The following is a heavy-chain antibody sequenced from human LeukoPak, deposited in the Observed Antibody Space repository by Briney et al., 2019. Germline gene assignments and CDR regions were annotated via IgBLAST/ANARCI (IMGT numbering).Heavy chain of an antibody. D-gene: IGHD3-16*02. CDR2: INGDGSST. CDR3: VSGLDS. Sequence: RPGGSLRLSCAAAGLTFSSAWMYCVRQAPGKGLVCVSYINGDGSSTNYADSVRGRFTISRDNAKKTLYLQMNSLGDEDTAVYYCVSGLDSWGLGTLVTVSS. CDR1: GLTFSSAW. V-gene: IGHV3-74*01. J-gene: IGHJ5*01.